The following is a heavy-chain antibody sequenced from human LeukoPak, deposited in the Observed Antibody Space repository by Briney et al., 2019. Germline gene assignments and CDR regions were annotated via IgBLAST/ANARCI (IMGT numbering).Heavy chain of an antibody. Sequence: APXXGLEWVAVXXXAGSNKYYADSVKGRFTISRDNSKNTLYLQMNSLRAEDTAVYYCAKVPDPYDFWSGFYGMDVWGQGTTVTVSS. D-gene: IGHD3-3*01. V-gene: IGHV3-30*18. J-gene: IGHJ6*02. CDR2: XXXAGSNK. CDR3: AKVPDPYDFWSGFYGMDV.